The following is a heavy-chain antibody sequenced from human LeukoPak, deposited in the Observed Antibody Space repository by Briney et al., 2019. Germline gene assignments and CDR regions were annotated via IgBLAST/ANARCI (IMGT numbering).Heavy chain of an antibody. Sequence: GGSLRLSCAASGFTFSSYGMHWVRQAPGKGLEWVAFIRYDGSNKYYADSVKGRFTISRDNAKNSLYLQMNSLRAEDTAVYYCARDLGVGYFVLGAFDIWGQGTMVTVSS. CDR2: IRYDGSNK. V-gene: IGHV3-30*02. J-gene: IGHJ3*02. CDR1: GFTFSSYG. CDR3: ARDLGVGYFVLGAFDI. D-gene: IGHD3-16*01.